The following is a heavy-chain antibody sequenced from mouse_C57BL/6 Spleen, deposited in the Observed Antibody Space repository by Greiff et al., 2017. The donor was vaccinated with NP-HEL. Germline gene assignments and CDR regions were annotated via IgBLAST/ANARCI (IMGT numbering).Heavy chain of an antibody. J-gene: IGHJ4*01. D-gene: IGHD1-1*01. CDR2: IYPGSGNT. V-gene: IGHV1-76*01. CDR1: GYTFTDYY. CDR3: ARSEYYYGSSYAMDY. Sequence: QAQLQESGAELVRPGASVKLSCKASGYTFTDYYINWVKQRPGQGLEWIARIYPGSGNTYYNEKFKGKATLTAEKSSSTAYMQLSSLTSEDSAVYFCARSEYYYGSSYAMDYWGQGTSVTVSS.